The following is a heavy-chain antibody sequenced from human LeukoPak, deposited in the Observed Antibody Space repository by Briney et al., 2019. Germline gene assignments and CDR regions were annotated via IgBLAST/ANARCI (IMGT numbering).Heavy chain of an antibody. J-gene: IGHJ4*02. CDR3: ARVVGATFPYFDY. Sequence: ASVKVSSKASGYTFTGYYMHWVRQAPGQGLEWMGWINPNSGGTNYAQKFQGRVTMTRDTSISTAYMELSRLRSDDTAVYYCARVVGATFPYFDYWGQGTLVTVSS. CDR1: GYTFTGYY. CDR2: INPNSGGT. D-gene: IGHD1-26*01. V-gene: IGHV1-2*02.